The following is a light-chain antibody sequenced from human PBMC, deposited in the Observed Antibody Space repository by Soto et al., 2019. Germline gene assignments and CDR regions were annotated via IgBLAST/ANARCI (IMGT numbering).Light chain of an antibody. J-gene: IGKJ1*01. Sequence: EIVLTQSPANLSLSPGERATLSCRASQSVSSYLAWYQQKPGQAPRLLIYDASNRATGIPARFSGSGSGTDFTLTISSLEPEDFAVYYCQQRINWPPTFGQGTKVDIK. CDR2: DAS. CDR3: QQRINWPPT. V-gene: IGKV3-11*01. CDR1: QSVSSY.